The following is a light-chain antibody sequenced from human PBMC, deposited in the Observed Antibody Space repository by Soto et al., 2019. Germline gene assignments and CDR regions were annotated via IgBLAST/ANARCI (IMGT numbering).Light chain of an antibody. CDR3: AARDDSLSGHV. J-gene: IGLJ1*01. V-gene: IGLV1-47*01. Sequence: QSVLTQPPSASGTPGQSVTISCSGGSSNIGSNFVFWYQQLPGTTPKLLIYRNNQRPSGVPDRFSGSKSGTSASLAISGLRSEDEADYYCAARDDSLSGHVFGTGTKLTVL. CDR1: SSNIGSNF. CDR2: RNN.